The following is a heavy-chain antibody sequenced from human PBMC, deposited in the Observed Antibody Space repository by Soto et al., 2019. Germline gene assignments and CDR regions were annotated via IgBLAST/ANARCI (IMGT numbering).Heavy chain of an antibody. CDR1: GGSISSGGYY. CDR3: AREGSSSTMIDY. V-gene: IGHV4-31*03. D-gene: IGHD2-2*01. CDR2: IYYSGST. Sequence: SETLSLTCTVSGGSISSGGYYWSWIRQHPGKGLEWIGYIYYSGSTYYNPSLKSRVTISVDTSKNQFSLKLSSVTAADTAVYYCAREGSSSTMIDYWGQGTLVTAPQ. J-gene: IGHJ4*02.